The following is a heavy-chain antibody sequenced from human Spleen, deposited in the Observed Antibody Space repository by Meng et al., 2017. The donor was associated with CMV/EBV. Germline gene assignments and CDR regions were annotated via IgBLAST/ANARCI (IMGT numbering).Heavy chain of an antibody. Sequence: SLRLSWAGSGFLFGDFYINWFRQAPGKWLEWVSYISKTGSTTYYAESVKGRFSISRDNARNTVYLQMSSLGVDDTATYFCARGLTFPWGQGTLVTVSS. J-gene: IGHJ5*02. CDR2: ISKTGSTT. V-gene: IGHV3-11*01. CDR3: ARGLTFP. D-gene: IGHD3-16*01. CDR1: GFLFGDFY.